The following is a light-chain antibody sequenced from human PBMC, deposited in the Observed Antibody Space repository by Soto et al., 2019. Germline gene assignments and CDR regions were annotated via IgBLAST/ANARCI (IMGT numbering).Light chain of an antibody. Sequence: EVVLTQSPGTLSLSPRERATLSCRASQSVSNNYLAWYQHKPGQAPRLLIYGASNRAPGIPDRFSGSGSGPEFTLTISRLAPEDFAVYYCQQYAASPRTFGQGTLVEVK. CDR3: QQYAASPRT. CDR2: GAS. V-gene: IGKV3-20*01. CDR1: QSVSNNY. J-gene: IGKJ1*01.